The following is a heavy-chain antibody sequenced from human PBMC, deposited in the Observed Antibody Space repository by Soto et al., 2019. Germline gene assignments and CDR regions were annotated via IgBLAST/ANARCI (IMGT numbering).Heavy chain of an antibody. V-gene: IGHV1-18*01. D-gene: IGHD3-9*01. CDR3: ARDGKYYDILTGPDY. CDR2: IIPILGNT. Sequence: ASVKVSCKASGGTFSSYTISWVRQAPGQGLEWMGRIIPILGNTNYAQKLQGRVTMTTDTSTSTAYMELRSLRSDYTAVYYCARDGKYYDILTGPDYWGQGTLVTVSS. CDR1: GGTFSSYT. J-gene: IGHJ4*02.